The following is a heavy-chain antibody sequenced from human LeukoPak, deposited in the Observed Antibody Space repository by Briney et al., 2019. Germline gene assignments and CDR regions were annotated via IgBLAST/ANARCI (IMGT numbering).Heavy chain of an antibody. D-gene: IGHD3-10*01. J-gene: IGHJ5*02. CDR3: ARHGSVRSPLGP. Sequence: SETLSLTCTVSGGSISSYYWSWIRLPPGKGLKWIGYIYATGSTNYNPSLKSRVTISVDTSKNQFSLNLRSVTAADTAVYYCARHGSVRSPLGPWGQGTLVTVSS. CDR1: GGSISSYY. CDR2: IYATGST. V-gene: IGHV4-4*09.